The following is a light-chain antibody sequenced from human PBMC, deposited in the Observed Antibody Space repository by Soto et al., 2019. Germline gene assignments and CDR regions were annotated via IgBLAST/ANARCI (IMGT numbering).Light chain of an antibody. V-gene: IGKV1-5*03. CDR2: KAS. CDR1: QSISSY. J-gene: IGKJ1*01. CDR3: QQYTTYPWT. Sequence: DIQMTQSPSTLSASVGDRVTITCRASQSISSYLAWYQQRPGKAPKLLIYKASSLESGVPSSFSGSGSGTEFTLTISSLRPDDFATYYCQQYTTYPWTFGQGTKVQIK.